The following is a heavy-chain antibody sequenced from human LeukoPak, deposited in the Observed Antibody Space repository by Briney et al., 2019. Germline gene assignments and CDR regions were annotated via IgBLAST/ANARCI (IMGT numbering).Heavy chain of an antibody. CDR3: ARWPWGNEAFDI. V-gene: IGHV4-30-4*01. CDR1: GGSISSGDYY. D-gene: IGHD3-16*01. J-gene: IGHJ3*02. CDR2: IPYSGDT. Sequence: SETLSLTYTVSGGSISSGDYYWSWIRQPPGTGLEWIGYIPYSGDTYYNPSLKSRITISVDTSKNQFSLKLSSVTAADTAVYFCARWPWGNEAFDIWGQGTMVTVSS.